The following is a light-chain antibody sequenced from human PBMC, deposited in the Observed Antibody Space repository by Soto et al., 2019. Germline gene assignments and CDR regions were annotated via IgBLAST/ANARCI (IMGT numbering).Light chain of an antibody. Sequence: ESVLTQSPGTLSLSPGERATLSCRASQSISSTYLTWYHQRPGQAPRLLIYDASRRATGIPDRFSGSGSGTDFSLTISRLEPEDLAVYYCQHYDSARWTFGLGTKVDIK. CDR2: DAS. CDR1: QSISSTY. V-gene: IGKV3-20*01. CDR3: QHYDSARWT. J-gene: IGKJ1*01.